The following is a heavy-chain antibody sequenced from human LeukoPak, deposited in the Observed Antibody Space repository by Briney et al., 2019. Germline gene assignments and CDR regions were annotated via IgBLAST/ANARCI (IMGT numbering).Heavy chain of an antibody. V-gene: IGHV4-34*01. CDR2: ISQSGNT. Sequence: SETLSLTCAVYGGSFSGYYWSWIRQPPGEGLEWIGEISQSGNTNYNPSLKSRVTVSADTSKKQFSLKLTSLTAADTAVYYCARIYCSGGGCYYFDYWGQGTLVTVSS. D-gene: IGHD2-15*01. J-gene: IGHJ4*02. CDR3: ARIYCSGGGCYYFDY. CDR1: GGSFSGYY.